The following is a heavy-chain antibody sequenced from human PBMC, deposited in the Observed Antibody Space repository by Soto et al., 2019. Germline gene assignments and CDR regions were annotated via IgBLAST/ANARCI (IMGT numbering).Heavy chain of an antibody. Sequence: HLQLQESGPGLLRPSETLSLTCNVSGGAISSSLYFCAWVRQPPGKTLEWIGHILYSGTTHYNESLKSRVTLSVDTSKNQFSLRLNSVTPADTAVYDCERGGGYYGVLFDDWGQGTLVPVSS. CDR3: ERGGGYYGVLFDD. CDR1: GGAISSSLYF. J-gene: IGHJ4*02. D-gene: IGHD4-17*01. CDR2: ILYSGTT. V-gene: IGHV4-39*01.